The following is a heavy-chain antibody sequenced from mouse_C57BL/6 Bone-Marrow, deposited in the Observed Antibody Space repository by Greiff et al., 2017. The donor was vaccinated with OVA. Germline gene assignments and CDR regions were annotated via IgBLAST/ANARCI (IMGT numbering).Heavy chain of an antibody. Sequence: VKLVESGPGLVAPSQSLSITCTVSGFSLTSYGVHWVRQPPGKGLEWLVVIWSDGSTTYNSALKSRLSISKDNSKSQVFLKMNSLQTDDTAMYYCARDGYYPSYWYFDVWGTGTTVTVSS. J-gene: IGHJ1*03. CDR3: ARDGYYPSYWYFDV. CDR2: IWSDGST. CDR1: GFSLTSYG. D-gene: IGHD2-3*01. V-gene: IGHV2-6*03.